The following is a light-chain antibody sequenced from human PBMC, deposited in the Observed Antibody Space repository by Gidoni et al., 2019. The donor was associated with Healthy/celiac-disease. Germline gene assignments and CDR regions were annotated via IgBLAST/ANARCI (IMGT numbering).Light chain of an antibody. CDR1: QSLVYSDGNTY. CDR2: KVS. CDR3: MQGTHWPRGFT. V-gene: IGKV2-30*01. J-gene: IGKJ3*01. Sequence: DVVMTQSPLSLPVTLGQPASISCRSSQSLVYSDGNTYLNWFQQRPGQSPRRLIYKVSNRDSGVPDRFSGSGSGTDFTLKISRVEAEDVGVYYCMQGTHWPRGFTFGPGTKVDIK.